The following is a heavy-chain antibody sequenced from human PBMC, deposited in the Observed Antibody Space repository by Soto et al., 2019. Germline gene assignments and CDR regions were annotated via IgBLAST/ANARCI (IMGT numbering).Heavy chain of an antibody. CDR1: GFTFSTYA. Sequence: EVQLLESGGGLVHPGGSLRLSCAASGFTFSTYALSWVRQAPAKGLEWVSTISGSGVSTYYADSVKGRFTISRDNSRTTLYLQMNSLRAEDTAVYYCAKGTYDFWSGFLFHLGGMDVWGQGTTVTVSS. V-gene: IGHV3-23*01. D-gene: IGHD3-3*01. J-gene: IGHJ6*02. CDR2: ISGSGVST. CDR3: AKGTYDFWSGFLFHLGGMDV.